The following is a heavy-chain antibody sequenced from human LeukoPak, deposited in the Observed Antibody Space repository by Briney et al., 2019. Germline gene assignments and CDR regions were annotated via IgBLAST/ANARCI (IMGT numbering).Heavy chain of an antibody. CDR1: GFTFSSYG. CDR3: AGYSGSYYNWFDP. V-gene: IGHV3-33*01. CDR2: ICYDGSNK. Sequence: GRSLRLSCAASGFTFSSYGMHWVRQAPGKGLEGVAVICYDGSNKYYVDSVKGRFTISRDNSKNTLYLQMNSLRAEDTAVYYCAGYSGSYYNWFDPWGQGTLVTVSS. D-gene: IGHD1-26*01. J-gene: IGHJ5*02.